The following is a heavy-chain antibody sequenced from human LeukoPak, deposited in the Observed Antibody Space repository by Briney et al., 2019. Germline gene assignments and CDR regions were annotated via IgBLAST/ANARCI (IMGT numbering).Heavy chain of an antibody. Sequence: ASVKVSCKASGYTFLRHDINWVRQVTGQGLEWMAWVSPNSGNTGYAQKFKGRVTLTIDTSINTAYMELSSLRSEDTGVYYCARINGRGNGWLRPLDYWGQGTLVTVPS. V-gene: IGHV1-8*01. CDR3: ARINGRGNGWLRPLDY. CDR1: GYTFLRHD. J-gene: IGHJ4*02. CDR2: VSPNSGNT. D-gene: IGHD6-19*01.